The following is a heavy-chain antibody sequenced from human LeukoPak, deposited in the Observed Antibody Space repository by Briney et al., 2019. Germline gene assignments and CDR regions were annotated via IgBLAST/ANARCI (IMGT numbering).Heavy chain of an antibody. CDR2: INPDSGDT. J-gene: IGHJ4*02. D-gene: IGHD3-10*01. Sequence: ASVKVSCKASGYTFTGYYMHWLRQAPGQGLEWMGWINPDSGDTKYAQTIQGRVTMTRDTSISTAYMELTMLRSDDTAVYYCAKTMVRGGFYFDYWGQGTLVTVSS. CDR1: GYTFTGYY. V-gene: IGHV1-2*02. CDR3: AKTMVRGGFYFDY.